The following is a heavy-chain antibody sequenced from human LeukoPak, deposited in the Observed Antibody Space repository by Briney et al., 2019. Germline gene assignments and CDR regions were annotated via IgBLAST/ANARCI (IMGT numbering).Heavy chain of an antibody. V-gene: IGHV3-66*01. CDR2: IYSGGST. J-gene: IGHJ6*02. CDR3: ARDRIAAARQYYYYYGMDV. D-gene: IGHD6-13*01. Sequence: PGGSLRLPCAASGFTFSSYWMHWVRQAPGKGLEWVSVIYSGGSTYYADSVKGRFTISRDNSKNTLYLQMNSLRAEDTAVYYCARDRIAAARQYYYYYGMDVWGQGTTVTVSS. CDR1: GFTFSSYW.